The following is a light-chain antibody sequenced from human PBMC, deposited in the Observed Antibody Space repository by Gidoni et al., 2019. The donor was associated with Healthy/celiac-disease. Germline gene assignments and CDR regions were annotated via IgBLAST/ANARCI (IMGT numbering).Light chain of an antibody. Sequence: DIQTTHSPSTLSASVGDRVTITCRASQSISSWLAWYQQKPGKAPKLLIYKASTLESGVPSRFSGSGSGTEFTLTISSLQPDDFATYYCQQYNSYPLTFGGGTKVEIK. CDR3: QQYNSYPLT. CDR2: KAS. V-gene: IGKV1-5*03. CDR1: QSISSW. J-gene: IGKJ4*01.